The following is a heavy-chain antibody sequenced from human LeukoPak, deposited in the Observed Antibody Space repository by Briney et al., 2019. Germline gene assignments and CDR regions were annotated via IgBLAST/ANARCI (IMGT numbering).Heavy chain of an antibody. V-gene: IGHV1-46*01. Sequence: ASVKVSCKASGYTFTSYYMHWVRQAPGQGLEWMGIINPSGGSTSYAQKFQGRVTVTRDMSTSTVYMELSSLRSEDTAVYYCARGGPKAYYYDSSGYNFDYWGQGTLVTVSS. CDR1: GYTFTSYY. D-gene: IGHD3-22*01. J-gene: IGHJ4*02. CDR3: ARGGPKAYYYDSSGYNFDY. CDR2: INPSGGST.